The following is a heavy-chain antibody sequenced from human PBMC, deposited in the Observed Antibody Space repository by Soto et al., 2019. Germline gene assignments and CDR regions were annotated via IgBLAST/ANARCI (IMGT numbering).Heavy chain of an antibody. V-gene: IGHV1-18*01. Sequence: QVQLVQSGAEVKKPGASVKVSCKASGYTFTSYAISWVRQAPGQGLEWMGWISPYNGNTNYAQKFQGRDTMTTATSPSTAYMELRSLRADDTAVYYFARPPPHLDYWGPGTLVTVSS. CDR3: ARPPPHLDY. J-gene: IGHJ4*02. CDR1: GYTFTSYA. CDR2: ISPYNGNT.